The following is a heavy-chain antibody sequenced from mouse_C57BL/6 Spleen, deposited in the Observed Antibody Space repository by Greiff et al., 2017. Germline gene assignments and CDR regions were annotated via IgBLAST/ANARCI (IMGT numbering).Heavy chain of an antibody. J-gene: IGHJ3*01. Sequence: QVHVKQSGAELAKPGASVKLSCKASGYTFTSYWMHWVKQRPGQGLEWIGYINPSSGYTKYNQKFKDKATLTADKSSSTASMQLSSLTYEDSAVYYCAPDSSGPFAYWGQGTLVTVSA. CDR3: APDSSGPFAY. D-gene: IGHD3-2*02. CDR2: INPSSGYT. V-gene: IGHV1-7*01. CDR1: GYTFTSYW.